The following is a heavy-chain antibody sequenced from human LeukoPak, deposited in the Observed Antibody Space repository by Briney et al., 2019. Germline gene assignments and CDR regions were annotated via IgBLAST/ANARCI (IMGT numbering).Heavy chain of an antibody. D-gene: IGHD3-9*01. CDR2: LYSDGNT. CDR1: GFTVITND. CDR3: ARGVAPLVANTLAY. J-gene: IGHJ4*02. Sequence: PGGSLRLSCAASGFTVITNDMTWVRQAPGKGLEWVSVLYSDGNTKYADSVQGRFTISRDNSKNTLYLEMNSLSPDDTAVYYCARGVAPLVANTLAYWGQGTLVTVSS. V-gene: IGHV3-53*01.